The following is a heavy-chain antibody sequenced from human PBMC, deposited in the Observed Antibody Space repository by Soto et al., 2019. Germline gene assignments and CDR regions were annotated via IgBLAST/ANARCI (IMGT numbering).Heavy chain of an antibody. J-gene: IGHJ5*02. CDR1: GGSVSSGSYY. CDR2: IYYSGST. CDR3: ARTGSSTSCCSWGCGIWFYL. V-gene: IGHV4-61*01. Sequence: SETLSLTCTVSGGSVSSGSYYWSWIRQPPGKGLEWIGYIYYSGSTNYNPSLESRVTISVDTSKNQFSLNLRSVTAADTAVYYCARTGSSTSCCSWGCGIWFYLWGQGTLVTVSS. D-gene: IGHD2-2*01.